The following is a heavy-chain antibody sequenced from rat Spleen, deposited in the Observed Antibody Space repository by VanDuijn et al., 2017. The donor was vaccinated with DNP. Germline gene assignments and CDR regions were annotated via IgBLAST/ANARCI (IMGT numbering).Heavy chain of an antibody. CDR2: ISYSGTT. V-gene: IGHV3-1*01. Sequence: EVQLQESGPGLVKPSQSLSLTCSVTGSSITSCCRWTWIRKFPGNKMEWIGHISYSGTTSYHPSLKSRISITRDTSKNQLFLQLNSVTTEDTATYYCASYYYDGYYAMDAWGQGTSVTVSS. D-gene: IGHD1-12*02. CDR3: ASYYYDGYYAMDA. J-gene: IGHJ4*01. CDR1: GSSITSCC.